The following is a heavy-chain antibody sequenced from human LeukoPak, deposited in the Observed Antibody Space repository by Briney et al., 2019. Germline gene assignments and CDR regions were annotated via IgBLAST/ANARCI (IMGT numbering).Heavy chain of an antibody. CDR3: ARVCSGGSCSTDY. CDR2: IWYDGSNK. J-gene: IGHJ4*02. V-gene: IGHV3-33*01. D-gene: IGHD2-15*01. Sequence: GRSLRLSFAASGFTFSSYGMHWVRQAPGKGLEWVAVIWYDGSNKYYADSVKGRFTISRDNSKNTLYLQMNSLRAEDTAVYYCARVCSGGSCSTDYWGQGTLVTVSS. CDR1: GFTFSSYG.